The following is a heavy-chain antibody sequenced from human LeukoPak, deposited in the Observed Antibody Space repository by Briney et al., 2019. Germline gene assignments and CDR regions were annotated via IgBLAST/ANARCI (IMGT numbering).Heavy chain of an antibody. D-gene: IGHD1-26*01. CDR3: ARARGTTSRFDP. J-gene: IGHJ5*02. Sequence: GASVKVSCKASGGTFSSYAISWVRQAPGQGLEWMGGIIPIFGTANYAQKFQGRVTITAGKSTSTAYMELSSLRSEDTAVYYCARARGTTSRFDPWGQGTLVTVSS. CDR1: GGTFSSYA. CDR2: IIPIFGTA. V-gene: IGHV1-69*06.